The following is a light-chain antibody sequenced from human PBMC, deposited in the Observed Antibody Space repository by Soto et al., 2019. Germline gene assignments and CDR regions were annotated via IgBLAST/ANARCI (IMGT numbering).Light chain of an antibody. J-gene: IGLJ2*01. V-gene: IGLV1-51*01. CDR2: DDK. CDR1: NSNIGINY. CDR3: AAWDDRLNAVF. Sequence: QSVLTQPPSVSAAPGQTVTISCSGDNSNIGINYVSWFQQLPLTAPKLLIFDDKKRPSGIPDRFSGSKSDTSATLAITGLQTGDEADYYCAAWDDRLNAVFFGGGTKLTVL.